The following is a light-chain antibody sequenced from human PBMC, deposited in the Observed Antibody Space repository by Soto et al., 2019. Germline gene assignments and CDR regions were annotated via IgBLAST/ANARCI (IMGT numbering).Light chain of an antibody. CDR2: EVS. CDR1: SSDVGSYNR. V-gene: IGLV2-18*02. Sequence: QPLLAQPPSLSGCPGQSVTISCTGTSSDVGSYNRVSWYQQPPGTAPKLMIYEVSNRPSGVPDRFSGSKSGNTASLTISGLQAEDEAEYYCRSYTRRSTYVFGSGTKVTVL. CDR3: RSYTRRSTYV. J-gene: IGLJ1*01.